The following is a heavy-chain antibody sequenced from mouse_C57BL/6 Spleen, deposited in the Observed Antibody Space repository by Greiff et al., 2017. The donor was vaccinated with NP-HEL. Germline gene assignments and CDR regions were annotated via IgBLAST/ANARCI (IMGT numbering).Heavy chain of an antibody. Sequence: QVQLQQPGAELVKPGVSVKLSCKAFGYTFTSHWMHWGKQRPGRGLGWIGRIDPNSGGTKYNEKFKSKATLTVDKPSSTAYMQLSSLTSEDSAVYYCARSKNSWLFDYWGQGTTLTVSS. CDR3: ARSKNSWLFDY. V-gene: IGHV1-72*01. J-gene: IGHJ2*01. CDR1: GYTFTSHW. CDR2: IDPNSGGT.